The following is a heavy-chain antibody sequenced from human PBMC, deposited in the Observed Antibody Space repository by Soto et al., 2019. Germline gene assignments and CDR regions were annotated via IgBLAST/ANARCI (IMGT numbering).Heavy chain of an antibody. CDR1: GYTFTSYG. CDR2: ISAYNGNT. V-gene: IGHV1-18*01. D-gene: IGHD3-9*01. J-gene: IGHJ4*02. Sequence: ASAKVSCKASGYTFTSYGISWVRQAPGQGLEWMGWISAYNGNTNYAQKLQGRVTMTTDTSTSTAYMELRSLRSDGTAVYYCARDSERRYDILTGTSVYWGQGTLVTVSS. CDR3: ARDSERRYDILTGTSVY.